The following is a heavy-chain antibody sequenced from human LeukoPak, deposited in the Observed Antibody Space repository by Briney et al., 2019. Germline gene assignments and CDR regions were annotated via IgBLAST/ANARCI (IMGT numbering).Heavy chain of an antibody. CDR3: ARAFWGSRDY. J-gene: IGHJ4*02. D-gene: IGHD7-27*01. CDR2: TSYSGST. CDR1: GDSISSSNYN. Sequence: PSETLSLTCTVSGDSISSSNYNWGWIRQPPGKELEWIGSTSYSGSTYYNPSLKSRVTISVDTSSNQFSLKLTSVTAADTAVYFCARAFWGSRDYWGQGTLVTVSS. V-gene: IGHV4-39*07.